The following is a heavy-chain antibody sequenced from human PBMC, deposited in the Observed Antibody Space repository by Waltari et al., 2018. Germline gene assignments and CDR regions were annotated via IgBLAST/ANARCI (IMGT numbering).Heavy chain of an antibody. Sequence: EVQLVESGGGLIQPGGSLRLSCAASGFTVSSNYMSWVRQAPGKGLVCVSVIYSGGSTYYADSVKGRCTISRDNSKNTLYLQMNILRADDTAVYYCARELRDSSGYYYDYWGQGTLVIVSS. CDR3: ARELRDSSGYYYDY. CDR2: IYSGGST. CDR1: GFTVSSNY. J-gene: IGHJ4*02. D-gene: IGHD3-22*01. V-gene: IGHV3-53*01.